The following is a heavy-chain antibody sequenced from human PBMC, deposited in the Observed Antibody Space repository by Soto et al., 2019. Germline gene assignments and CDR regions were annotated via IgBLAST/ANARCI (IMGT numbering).Heavy chain of an antibody. D-gene: IGHD3-3*01. CDR1: GYTFTSYG. V-gene: IGHV1-18*01. CDR3: ARATYYDFWRGYYRAYSPDFGY. CDR2: ISAYNGNT. Sequence: QVQLVQSGAEVKKPGASVKVSCKASGYTFTSYGISWVRQAPGQGLEWMGWISAYNGNTNYAQKLQGRVTMTTDTSTSTAYMELRSLRSDDTAVYYCARATYYDFWRGYYRAYSPDFGYWGQGTLVTVSS. J-gene: IGHJ4*02.